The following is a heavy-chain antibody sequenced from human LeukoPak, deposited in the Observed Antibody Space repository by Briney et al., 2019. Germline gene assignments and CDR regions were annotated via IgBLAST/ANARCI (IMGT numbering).Heavy chain of an antibody. V-gene: IGHV3-53*01. CDR2: IYSGGST. J-gene: IGHJ6*03. D-gene: IGHD2-2*01. Sequence: PGGSLRLSCAASGFTVSSNYMSWVRQAPGKGLEWVSVIYSGGSTYYADSVKGRFTISRDNSKNTLYLQMNSLRAEDTAVYYCARYQPLDYMDVWGKGTTVTVSS. CDR3: ARYQPLDYMDV. CDR1: GFTVSSNY.